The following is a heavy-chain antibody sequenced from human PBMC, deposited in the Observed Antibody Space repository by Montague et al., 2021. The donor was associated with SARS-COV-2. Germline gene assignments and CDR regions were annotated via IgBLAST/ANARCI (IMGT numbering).Heavy chain of an antibody. CDR3: VRVTHPRSAWPYYMDV. CDR1: GGSINDHY. Sequence: SETLSLTCTVSGGSINDHYRSWIRQSPGKGLEWIGSINNRGNTYNNPSLRSRVSISVDTSKNQFSLNVRSVTAADTGLFYCVRVTHPRSAWPYYMDVWGKGTTVTV. V-gene: IGHV4-59*04. CDR2: INNRGNT. D-gene: IGHD4-11*01. J-gene: IGHJ6*03.